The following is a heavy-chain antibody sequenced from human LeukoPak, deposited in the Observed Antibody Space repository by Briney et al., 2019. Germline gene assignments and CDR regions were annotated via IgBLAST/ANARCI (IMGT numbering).Heavy chain of an antibody. CDR2: ISGGGATT. D-gene: IGHD6-13*01. J-gene: IGHJ4*02. CDR1: GFTFSSYV. V-gene: IGHV3-23*01. Sequence: AGGSLRLSCAASGFTFSSYVMSWVRQAPGKGLEWVSDISGGGATTFYADSVKGRFTISRDNSKNTLYLQLSSLRAEDTAVYYCAKSTGYSTTGRDFDSWGRGTLVTVSS. CDR3: AKSTGYSTTGRDFDS.